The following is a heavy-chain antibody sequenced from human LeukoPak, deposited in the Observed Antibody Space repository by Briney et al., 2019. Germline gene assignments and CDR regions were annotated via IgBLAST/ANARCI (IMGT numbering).Heavy chain of an antibody. J-gene: IGHJ4*02. CDR2: IYYIGST. CDR1: GGSISSSSHY. Sequence: SEILSLTCTVSGGSISSSSHYWGWIRQPPGKGLEWIGIIYYIGSTHYNPSLESQITISVDTSKNQFSLKLSSVTAADTAVYYCARQGPNLTVIVATAVEYWGQGTLVTVSS. V-gene: IGHV4-39*01. CDR3: ARQGPNLTVIVATAVEY. D-gene: IGHD2/OR15-2a*01.